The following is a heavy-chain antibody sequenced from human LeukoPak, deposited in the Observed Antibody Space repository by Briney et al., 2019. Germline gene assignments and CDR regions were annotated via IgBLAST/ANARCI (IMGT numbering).Heavy chain of an antibody. CDR2: IYYSAST. CDR3: AGHVTTHDYISP. V-gene: IGHV4-39*01. D-gene: IGHD4-4*01. Sequence: SETLSLTCTVSGDSISSSSYYWGWIRQPPGKGLEWIGSIYYSASTYYNPSLKSRVTISVDTSKNQFSLKLNSVTAADTAVYYCAGHVTTHDYISPWGQGTLVTVSS. J-gene: IGHJ5*02. CDR1: GDSISSSSYY.